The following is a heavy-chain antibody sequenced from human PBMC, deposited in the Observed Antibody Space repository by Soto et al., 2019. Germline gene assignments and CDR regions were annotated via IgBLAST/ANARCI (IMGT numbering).Heavy chain of an antibody. CDR1: GFTFSSYS. D-gene: IGHD5-12*01. Sequence: EVQLVESGGGLVQPGGSLRLSCSASGFTFSSYSMSWVRQAPGKGLEWVSYISTSSSTIYHADSVKGRFTISRDNAKNSLSLQMNSLRDEDTAVYYCARYVGRTGFFDPWGQGTLVTVSS. V-gene: IGHV3-48*02. CDR3: ARYVGRTGFFDP. CDR2: ISTSSSTI. J-gene: IGHJ5*02.